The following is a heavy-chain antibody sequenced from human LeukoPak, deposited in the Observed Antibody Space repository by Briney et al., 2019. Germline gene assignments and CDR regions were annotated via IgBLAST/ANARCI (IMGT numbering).Heavy chain of an antibody. CDR1: GFTFSSYA. Sequence: PGGSLRLSCAASGFTFSSYAMHWVRQAPGKGLEWGAVISYDGSNKYYADSVKGRFTISRDNSKNTLYLQMNSLRAEDTAVYYCARGDAYYYDSSGYPFDYWGQGTLVTVSS. V-gene: IGHV3-30-3*01. J-gene: IGHJ4*02. D-gene: IGHD3-22*01. CDR3: ARGDAYYYDSSGYPFDY. CDR2: ISYDGSNK.